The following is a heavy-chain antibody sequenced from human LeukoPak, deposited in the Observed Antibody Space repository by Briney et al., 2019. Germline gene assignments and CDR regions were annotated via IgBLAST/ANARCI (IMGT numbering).Heavy chain of an antibody. Sequence: SETLSLTCTVSGGSISSGSYYWSWIRQPAGKGLEWIGRIYTSGSANYNPSLKSRVTISADTSKNQFFLKLNSVTAADTAVYYCARGIGSSGSNWFDPWGQGTLVTVSS. CDR3: ARGIGSSGSNWFDP. J-gene: IGHJ5*02. CDR1: GGSISSGSYY. CDR2: IYTSGSA. D-gene: IGHD6-25*01. V-gene: IGHV4-61*02.